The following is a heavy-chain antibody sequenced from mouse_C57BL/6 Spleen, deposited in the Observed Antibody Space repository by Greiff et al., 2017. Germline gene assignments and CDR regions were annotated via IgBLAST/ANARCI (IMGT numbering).Heavy chain of an antibody. D-gene: IGHD2-5*01. V-gene: IGHV1-66*01. Sequence: QVQLQQSGPELVKPGASVKISCKASGYSFTSYYLHWVKQRPGQGLEWIGWIDPGSGNTEYNEKFKGKATLTADTSSSTAYMQLSSLTSEDSEVYFCAREGTYSIFFDYWGQGATLTVSS. CDR2: IDPGSGNT. J-gene: IGHJ2*01. CDR3: AREGTYSIFFDY. CDR1: GYSFTSYY.